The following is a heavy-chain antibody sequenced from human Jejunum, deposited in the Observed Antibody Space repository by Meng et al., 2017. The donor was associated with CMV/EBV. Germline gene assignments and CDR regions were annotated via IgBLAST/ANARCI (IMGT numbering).Heavy chain of an antibody. CDR2: ISTDNGKT. CDR1: GYSFTTFD. D-gene: IGHD6-25*01. J-gene: IGHJ4*02. V-gene: IGHV1-18*01. CDR3: ARGLIAALFDY. Sequence: KASGYSFTTFDISWVRQAPGQGLEWMGWISTDNGKTNYAPNLQGRVTTTTDTSTSTAYLELRGLRSDDTALYFCARGLIAALFDYWGQGTLVTVSS.